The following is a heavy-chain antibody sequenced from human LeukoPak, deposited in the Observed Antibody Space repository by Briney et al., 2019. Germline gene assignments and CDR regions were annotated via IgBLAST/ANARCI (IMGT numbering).Heavy chain of an antibody. D-gene: IGHD3-10*01. Sequence: PGGSLRLSCAASGLTVSKNYMSWVRQAPGKGLESVSVVYSGGSTYYADSVRGRFTISRDNSKNTLYFQMNSLRVEDTAVYYCARVGGHWGQGTLVTVSS. CDR2: VYSGGST. V-gene: IGHV3-53*01. J-gene: IGHJ4*02. CDR3: ARVGGH. CDR1: GLTVSKNY.